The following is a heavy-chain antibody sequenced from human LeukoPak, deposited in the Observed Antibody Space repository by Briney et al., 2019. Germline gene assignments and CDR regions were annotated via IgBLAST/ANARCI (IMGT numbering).Heavy chain of an antibody. D-gene: IGHD3-10*02. J-gene: IGHJ5*02. Sequence: GGSLRLSCAASGFTVTSNYISWVRQAPGPGLEWVSIIYSGGGAYYADSVKGRFTISRDNSRNTLFLQMNSLRAEDTAMYYCARVFPPNWFDPWGQGTLVTVSS. CDR3: ARVFPPNWFDP. CDR2: IYSGGGA. V-gene: IGHV3-66*01. CDR1: GFTVTSNY.